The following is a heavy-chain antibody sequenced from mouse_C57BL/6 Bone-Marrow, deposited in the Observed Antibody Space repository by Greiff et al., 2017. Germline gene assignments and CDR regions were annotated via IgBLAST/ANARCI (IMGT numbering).Heavy chain of an antibody. J-gene: IGHJ3*01. D-gene: IGHD2-1*01. V-gene: IGHV1-72*01. CDR1: GYTFTSYW. CDR2: IDPNSGGT. Sequence: QVQLKQPGAELVKPGASVKLSCKASGYTFTSYWMHWVKQRPGRGLEWIGRIDPNSGGTKYNEKFKSKATLTVDKPSSTAYMQLSSLTSEDSAVYYCARDRGNYEAWFAYWGQGTLVTVSA. CDR3: ARDRGNYEAWFAY.